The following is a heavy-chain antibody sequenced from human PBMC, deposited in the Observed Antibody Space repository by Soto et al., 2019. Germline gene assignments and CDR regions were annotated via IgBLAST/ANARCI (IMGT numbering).Heavy chain of an antibody. CDR2: ITPIYPTT. CDR1: GVTFYTYT. CDR3: ARIPRYSFPTSDDLDS. V-gene: IGHV1-69*13. Sequence: SVKVSCKASGVTFYTYTFSWVRQAPGQGLEWMGSITPIYPTTNYAEKFQGRLTVTADGSTNTAYMELNSLTSDDTAVYYCARIPRYSFPTSDDLDSWGQGTLVTVSS. J-gene: IGHJ4*02. D-gene: IGHD5-18*01.